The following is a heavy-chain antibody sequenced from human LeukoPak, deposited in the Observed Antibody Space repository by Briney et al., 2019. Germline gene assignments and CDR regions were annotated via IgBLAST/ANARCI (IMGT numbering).Heavy chain of an antibody. D-gene: IGHD3-22*01. CDR1: GFTFSHAW. Sequence: GGSLTLSCAASGFTFSHAWMSWVRQAPGKGLEWVANIKQDGSEKYYVDSVKGRFTISRDNAKNSLYLQMNSLRAEDTAVYYCARGGYFHYFDYWGQGTLVTVSS. J-gene: IGHJ4*02. CDR2: IKQDGSEK. CDR3: ARGGYFHYFDY. V-gene: IGHV3-7*01.